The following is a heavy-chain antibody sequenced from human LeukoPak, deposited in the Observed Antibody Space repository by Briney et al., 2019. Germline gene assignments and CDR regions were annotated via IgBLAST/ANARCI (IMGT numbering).Heavy chain of an antibody. CDR1: GFSFGSSW. CDR3: ARDLG. V-gene: IGHV3-74*01. Sequence: GGSLRLSCAASGFSFGSSWMPWVRQAPGKGPVWVSRIKADGSNIASADSVKGRFTISRDNAKNTLYLQMNSLRAEDTAVYYCARDLGWGQGTLVTVSS. J-gene: IGHJ4*02. CDR2: IKADGSNI.